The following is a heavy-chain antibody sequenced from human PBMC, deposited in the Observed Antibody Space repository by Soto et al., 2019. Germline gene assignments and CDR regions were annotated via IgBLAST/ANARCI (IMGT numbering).Heavy chain of an antibody. Sequence: ASVKVSCKASGYTFTGYYMHWVRQAPGQGLEWMGWINPDSGGTNYAQKFQGWVTMTRYTSISTVYMELSRRRSDDTAVYYCARDLDGSSTSCWWNAFDIWGQGTMVTVSS. CDR3: ARDLDGSSTSCWWNAFDI. CDR1: GYTFTGYY. D-gene: IGHD2-2*01. CDR2: INPDSGGT. V-gene: IGHV1-2*04. J-gene: IGHJ3*02.